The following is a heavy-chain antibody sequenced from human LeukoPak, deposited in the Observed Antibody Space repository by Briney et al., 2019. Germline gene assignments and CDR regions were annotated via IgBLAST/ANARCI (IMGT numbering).Heavy chain of an antibody. V-gene: IGHV4-38-2*01. J-gene: IGHJ4*02. Sequence: SETLSLXCAVSGYSISSGYYWGWIRQPPGKGLEWIGSIYHSGSTYYNPSLKSRVTISVDTSKNQFSLKLSSVTAADTAVYYCASLEMDYWGQGTLVTVSS. CDR2: IYHSGST. CDR3: ASLEMDY. CDR1: GYSISSGYY.